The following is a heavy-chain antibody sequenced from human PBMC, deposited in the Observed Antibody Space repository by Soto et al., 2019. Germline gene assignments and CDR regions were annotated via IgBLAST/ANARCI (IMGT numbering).Heavy chain of an antibody. J-gene: IGHJ5*02. D-gene: IGHD6-6*01. V-gene: IGHV3-23*01. CDR1: GFTFSGYA. CDR3: AKRYSTSNRDWFDP. Sequence: GGSLRLSCATSGFTFSGYAMGWVRQAPGKGLEWVSVISGGGGTTYYADSVMGRFTISRDNSKNTLYLQMNSLRAEDTAVYYCAKRYSTSNRDWFDPWGQGTLVTVSS. CDR2: ISGGGGTT.